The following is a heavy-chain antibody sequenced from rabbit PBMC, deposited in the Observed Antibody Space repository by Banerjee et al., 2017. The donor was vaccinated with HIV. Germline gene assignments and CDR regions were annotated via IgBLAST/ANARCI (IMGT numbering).Heavy chain of an antibody. Sequence: SLAESGGDLVKPVASLTLTCTASGFSFSSGYYMCWVRQAPGKGLEWIGCIYSGSASTYYESWAKGRFTIAKTSSTTVNLQMTSLTAADTATYFCARGAYTVISAYYYGMDLWGPGTLVTVS. CDR3: ARGAYTVISAYYYGMDL. V-gene: IGHV1S40*01. CDR2: IYSGSAST. CDR1: GFSFSSGYY. J-gene: IGHJ6*01. D-gene: IGHD1-1*01.